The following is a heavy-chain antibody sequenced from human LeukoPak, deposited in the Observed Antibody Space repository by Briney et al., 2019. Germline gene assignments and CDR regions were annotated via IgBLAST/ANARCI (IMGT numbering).Heavy chain of an antibody. J-gene: IGHJ6*02. Sequence: GGSLRLSCAASGFTVSSNYMSWVRQAPGKGLEWVSVIYSGGSTYYADSVKGRFTISRDNSKNTLYLQMNSLRAEDTAVYYCAREDNYYYYYGMDVWGQGTTVTVSS. CDR2: IYSGGST. CDR3: AREDNYYYYYGMDV. V-gene: IGHV3-66*01. CDR1: GFTVSSNY.